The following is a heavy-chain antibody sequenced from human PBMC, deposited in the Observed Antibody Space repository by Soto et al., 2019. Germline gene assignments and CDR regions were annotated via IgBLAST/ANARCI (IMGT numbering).Heavy chain of an antibody. Sequence: EVQLLESGGGLVQPGGSLRLSCAASGFTFSSYAMNWVRQAPGKGLQWVSVISGSGDSTYYADSVKGRFTISRDNSKNTLYLQMKSLRAEDTGVYYCARRNSGWYFDLWGRGTLVTVSS. J-gene: IGHJ2*01. CDR3: ARRNSGWYFDL. CDR2: ISGSGDST. D-gene: IGHD4-4*01. CDR1: GFTFSSYA. V-gene: IGHV3-23*01.